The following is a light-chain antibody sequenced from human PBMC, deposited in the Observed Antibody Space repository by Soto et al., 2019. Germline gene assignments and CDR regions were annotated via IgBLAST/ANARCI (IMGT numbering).Light chain of an antibody. CDR2: WAS. CDR3: QQYYSSLVT. V-gene: IGKV4-1*01. CDR1: QSVLYSSNTKNY. Sequence: DIVMTQSPDSLAVSLGDRATINCKSSQSVLYSSNTKNYLAWYQQKPGQPPKLLIYWASTRESGVPDRFSGSGSGTDFTLTIGGLQCEDVAVYYCQQYYSSLVTFGGGAKGEIK. J-gene: IGKJ4*01.